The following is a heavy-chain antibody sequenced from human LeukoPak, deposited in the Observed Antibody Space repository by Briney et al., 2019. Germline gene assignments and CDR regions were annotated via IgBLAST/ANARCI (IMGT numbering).Heavy chain of an antibody. CDR2: IYHSGST. D-gene: IGHD1-26*01. Sequence: SETLSLTCTVSGYSISSGYYWGWIRQPPGKGLEWIGSIYHSGSTYYNPSLKSRVTISVDTSKNQFSLKLSSVTAADTAVYYCARVRERSSGSYGVNYWGQGTLVTVSS. J-gene: IGHJ4*02. CDR1: GYSISSGYY. V-gene: IGHV4-38-2*02. CDR3: ARVRERSSGSYGVNY.